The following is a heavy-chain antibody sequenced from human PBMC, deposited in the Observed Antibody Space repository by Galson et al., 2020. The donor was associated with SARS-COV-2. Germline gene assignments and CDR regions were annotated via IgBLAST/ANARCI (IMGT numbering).Heavy chain of an antibody. CDR2: IYYSGST. Sequence: SETLSLTCTVSGGSISSSSYYWGWIRQPPGKGLEWIGSIYYSGSTYYNPSLKSRVTISVDTSKNQFSLKLSSVTAADTAVYYCASEEAQAAAASYYYYGMDVWGQGTTVTVSS. CDR3: ASEEAQAAAASYYYYGMDV. D-gene: IGHD6-13*01. CDR1: GGSISSSSYY. V-gene: IGHV4-39*01. J-gene: IGHJ6*02.